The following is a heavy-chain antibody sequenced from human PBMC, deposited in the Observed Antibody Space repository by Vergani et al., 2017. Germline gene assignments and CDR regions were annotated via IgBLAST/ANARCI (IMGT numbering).Heavy chain of an antibody. D-gene: IGHD5-18*01. Sequence: QVQLQESGPGLVKPSQTLSLTCPVSGGSLSSGGYYWSWIRQHPGKGLEWIGYIYYSGSTYYNPSLKSRVTISVDTSKNQFSLKLSSVTAADTAVYYCARGIQLWNNGIDYWGQGTLVTVSS. CDR1: GGSLSSGGYY. V-gene: IGHV4-31*03. CDR3: ARGIQLWNNGIDY. J-gene: IGHJ4*02. CDR2: IYYSGST.